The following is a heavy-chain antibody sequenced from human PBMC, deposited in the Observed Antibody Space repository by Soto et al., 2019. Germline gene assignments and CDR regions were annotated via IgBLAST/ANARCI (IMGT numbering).Heavy chain of an antibody. J-gene: IGHJ3*01. D-gene: IGHD3-3*02. CDR3: ARYILARAFDL. CDR1: GYTFSTYD. V-gene: IGHV1-8*02. Sequence: ASVKVSCKASGYTFSTYDINWVRQAPGQGPEWMGWMNPNTGNRGFAQKFQGRVTLTRDTSISTAYMELSSLTSEDTAVYYCARYILARAFDLWGQGTMVTVSS. CDR2: MNPNTGNR.